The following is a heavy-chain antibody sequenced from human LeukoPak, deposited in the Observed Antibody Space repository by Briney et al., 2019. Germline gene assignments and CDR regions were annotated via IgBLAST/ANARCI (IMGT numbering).Heavy chain of an antibody. CDR3: ARSRDGYNSEVDY. J-gene: IGHJ4*02. CDR2: MNPNSGNT. V-gene: IGHV1-8*01. CDR1: GYTFTSYD. Sequence: ASVNVSCKASGYTFTSYDINWVRQATGQGLEWRGWMNPNSGNTGYAQKFQGRVTMTRNTSISTAYMELSSLRSEDTAVYYCARSRDGYNSEVDYWGQGTLVTVSS. D-gene: IGHD5-24*01.